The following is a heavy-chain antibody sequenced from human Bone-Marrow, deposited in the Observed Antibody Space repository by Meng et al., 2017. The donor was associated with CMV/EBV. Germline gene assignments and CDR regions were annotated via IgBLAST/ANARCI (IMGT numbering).Heavy chain of an antibody. J-gene: IGHJ6*02. CDR2: INPNSGGT. V-gene: IGHV1-2*02. D-gene: IGHD2-8*01. Sequence: ASVKVSCKAYGYTFTAYYMHWVRQAPGQGLEWMGWINPNSGGTKYAQKFQGRVTVTRDTSISTAYMELRRLRSDDMAVYYCARDFLYAENGMDVCGQGTTVTVSS. CDR1: GYTFTAYY. CDR3: ARDFLYAENGMDV.